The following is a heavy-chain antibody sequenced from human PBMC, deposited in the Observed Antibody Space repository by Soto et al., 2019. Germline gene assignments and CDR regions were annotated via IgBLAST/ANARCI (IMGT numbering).Heavy chain of an antibody. Sequence: ASVKVSCKASGYTFTSYAMHWVRQAPGQRLEWMGWINAGNGNTKYSQKFQGRVTITRDTSASTAYMELSSLRSEDTAVYYRARDAVVPATYWFDTWGQGTMVTVSP. CDR1: GYTFTSYA. CDR2: INAGNGNT. V-gene: IGHV1-3*01. D-gene: IGHD2-2*01. J-gene: IGHJ5*02. CDR3: ARDAVVPATYWFDT.